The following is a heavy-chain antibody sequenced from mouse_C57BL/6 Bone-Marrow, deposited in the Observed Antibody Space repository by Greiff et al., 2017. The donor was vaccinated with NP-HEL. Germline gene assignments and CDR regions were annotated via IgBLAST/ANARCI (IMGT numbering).Heavy chain of an antibody. CDR2: LHPSASDT. Sequence: QVQLQQSGAELVKPGASVKVSCKASGYTFTSYWMHWVQQRPGQGLEWIGRLHPSASDTNYNQNFKGKATLTVDKSSSTAYMQLSSLTSEDSAVYYCATGTYFDVWGTGTTVTVSS. J-gene: IGHJ1*03. D-gene: IGHD4-1*01. V-gene: IGHV1-74*01. CDR3: ATGTYFDV. CDR1: GYTFTSYW.